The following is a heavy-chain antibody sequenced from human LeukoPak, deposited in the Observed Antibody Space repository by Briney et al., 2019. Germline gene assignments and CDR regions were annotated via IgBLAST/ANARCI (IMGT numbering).Heavy chain of an antibody. CDR3: ARAPLFDY. J-gene: IGHJ4*02. Sequence: ASVKVSCKASGYTFTVYYIHWVRQAPGQGLEWTGWINPNSGGTNSAQKFQGRVTMTRDTSISTAYMELSRLRSDDTAVYYCARAPLFDYWGQGTLVTVSS. V-gene: IGHV1-2*02. CDR2: INPNSGGT. CDR1: GYTFTVYY.